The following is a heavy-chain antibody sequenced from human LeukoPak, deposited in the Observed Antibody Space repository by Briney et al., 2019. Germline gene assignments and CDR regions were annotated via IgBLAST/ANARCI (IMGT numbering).Heavy chain of an antibody. V-gene: IGHV4-4*07. J-gene: IGHJ4*02. D-gene: IGHD3-3*01. CDR3: ARGKTDFGVVTMYYFDY. CDR2: IYTSGST. CDR1: GGSISSYY. Sequence: SETLSLTCTVSGGSISSYYWSWIRKPARKGLEWIGRIYTSGSTNYNPSLKSRVTMSVDTSKNQFSLKLSTVPAADTAVYYCARGKTDFGVVTMYYFDYWGQGTLVTVSS.